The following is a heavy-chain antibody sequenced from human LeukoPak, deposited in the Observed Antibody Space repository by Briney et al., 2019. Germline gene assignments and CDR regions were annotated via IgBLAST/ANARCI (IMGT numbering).Heavy chain of an antibody. D-gene: IGHD3-22*01. Sequence: GASVKVSCKASGYTFTSYYIHWVRQAPGQGLEWMGIIYPGGGSTSYAQKFQGRVTMTRNTSITTAYMELSSLRSEDTAVYYCARTHYYDSSGDNWFDPWGQGTLVTVSS. CDR3: ARTHYYDSSGDNWFDP. V-gene: IGHV1-46*01. J-gene: IGHJ5*02. CDR1: GYTFTSYY. CDR2: IYPGGGST.